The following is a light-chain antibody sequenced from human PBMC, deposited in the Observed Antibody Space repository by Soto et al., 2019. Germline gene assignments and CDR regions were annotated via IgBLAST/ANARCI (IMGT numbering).Light chain of an antibody. V-gene: IGKV1-5*01. J-gene: IGKJ1*01. CDR1: LSISGW. CDR2: NAF. Sequence: HTTPCPSSLYASIGDTVTITCRASLSISGWLAWYQQAPGKAPKLLIFNAFTLQRGVPSRFRGGGSETEFTLTISSLHPDDSAIYYCQQYNSYPWTFGLGTKVDIK. CDR3: QQYNSYPWT.